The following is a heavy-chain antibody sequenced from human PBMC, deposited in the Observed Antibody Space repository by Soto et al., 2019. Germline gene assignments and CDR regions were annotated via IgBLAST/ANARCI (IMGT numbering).Heavy chain of an antibody. V-gene: IGHV1-69*01. D-gene: IGHD6-13*01. CDR2: IIPIFGTA. CDR1: GGTFSSYA. CDR3: ARGGLVSSSGNKFDY. J-gene: IGHJ4*02. Sequence: QVQLVQSGAEVKKPGSSVKVSCKASGGTFSSYAISWVRQAPGXGLXXMGGIIPIFGTANYAQKFQGRVTITADESTSTASMELSSLRSEDTDVYYCARGGLVSSSGNKFDYWGQGTLVTVSS.